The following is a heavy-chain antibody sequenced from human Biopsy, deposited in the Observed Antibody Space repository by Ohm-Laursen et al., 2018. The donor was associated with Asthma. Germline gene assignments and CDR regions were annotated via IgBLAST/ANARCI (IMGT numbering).Heavy chain of an antibody. Sequence: LTCAASGFAFNNSSMTWVRQAPGKGLEWFSSISASGVRTFYADSVKGRFTVSRDSSRNTLYLQLSTLRVEDTAVYFCAKITTDRQKANNWFDPWGQGTLVTVSS. J-gene: IGHJ5*02. CDR1: GFAFNNSS. CDR2: ISASGVRT. V-gene: IGHV3-23*01. CDR3: AKITTDRQKANNWFDP. D-gene: IGHD3-22*01.